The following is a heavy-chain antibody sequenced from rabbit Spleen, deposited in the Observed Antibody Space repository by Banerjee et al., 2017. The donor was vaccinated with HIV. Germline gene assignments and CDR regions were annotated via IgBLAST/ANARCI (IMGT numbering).Heavy chain of an antibody. D-gene: IGHD2-1*01. Sequence: QSLEESGGDLVKPGASLTLTCTASGFSFSAGYYMCWVRQAPGKGLEWIACIEVGSSGFTYFASWAKGRFTISETSSTTVTLQMTSLTAADTATYFCARGSAAMTMVITGFYFNLWGQGTLVTVS. CDR1: GFSFSAGYY. V-gene: IGHV1S40*01. CDR2: IEVGSSGFT. CDR3: ARGSAAMTMVITGFYFNL. J-gene: IGHJ4*01.